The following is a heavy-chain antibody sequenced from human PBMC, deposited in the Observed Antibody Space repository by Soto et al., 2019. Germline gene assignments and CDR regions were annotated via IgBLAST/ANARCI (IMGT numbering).Heavy chain of an antibody. CDR2: ISPHNRNT. V-gene: IGHV1-18*01. Sequence: QVQLVQSGAEVKKPGESVKVSCKASGYTFGHFYITWVRQAPGQGLEWMGAISPHNRNTNYAEKFPGRVTMTTDTSTTMADMELRSLRSDDPAVSYCARDEGGYDILTGYYKAHHFDQWGQGALVTVSS. CDR3: ARDEGGYDILTGYYKAHHFDQ. CDR1: GYTFGHFY. J-gene: IGHJ4*02. D-gene: IGHD3-9*01.